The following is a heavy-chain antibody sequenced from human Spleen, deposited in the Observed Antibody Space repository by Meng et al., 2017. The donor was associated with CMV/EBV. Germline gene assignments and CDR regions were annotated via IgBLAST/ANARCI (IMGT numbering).Heavy chain of an antibody. CDR1: GGTFSSYA. J-gene: IGHJ5*02. Sequence: ASVKVSCKASGGTFSSYAISWVRQAPGQGLEWMGWMDPNSGNTGYAEKFQGRVTMTRNTSIGTAYMGLSSLRSEDTAIYYCAQTSSDFWSGYYGNWFDPWGQGTLVTVSS. CDR3: AQTSSDFWSGYYGNWFDP. CDR2: MDPNSGNT. D-gene: IGHD3-3*01. V-gene: IGHV1-8*02.